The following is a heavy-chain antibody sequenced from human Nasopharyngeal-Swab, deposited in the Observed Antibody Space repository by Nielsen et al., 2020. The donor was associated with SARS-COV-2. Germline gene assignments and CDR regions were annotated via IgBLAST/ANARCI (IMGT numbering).Heavy chain of an antibody. CDR2: MNPNSGNT. CDR3: TTVAGSYGRFDY. J-gene: IGHJ4*02. Sequence: ASVKVSCKASGYTFTSYDINWVRQATGQGPEWMGWMNPNSGNTGYAQKFQGRVTMTEDTSTDTAYMELSSLTSEDTAVYYCTTVAGSYGRFDYWGQGTLVTVSS. D-gene: IGHD1-26*01. V-gene: IGHV1-8*01. CDR1: GYTFTSYD.